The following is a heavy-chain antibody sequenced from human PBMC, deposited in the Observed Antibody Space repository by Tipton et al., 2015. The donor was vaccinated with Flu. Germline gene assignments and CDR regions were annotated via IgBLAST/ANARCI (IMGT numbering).Heavy chain of an antibody. V-gene: IGHV4-59*04. CDR3: ARRDYSNYVSEPKNWFDP. CDR1: GGSIGSYY. Sequence: TLSLTCTVSGGSIGSYYWGWIRQPPGKGLEWIGNIHHSGITYYNSSLKSRVTISVDKSNNQFSLRLVSVTATDTAVYYCARRDYSNYVSEPKNWFDPWGQGILVTVSS. D-gene: IGHD4-11*01. CDR2: IHHSGIT. J-gene: IGHJ5*02.